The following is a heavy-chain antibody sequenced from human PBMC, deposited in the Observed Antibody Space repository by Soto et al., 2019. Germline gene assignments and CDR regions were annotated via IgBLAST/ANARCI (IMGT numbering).Heavy chain of an antibody. CDR3: AGETIGWCDFPY. Sequence: SETLSLTCTVSGGSISSYYWSWIRQPPGKGLEWIGYIYYSGSTNYNPSLKSRVTISVNTSKNQFSLKLTSVTAADTAVYYCAGETIGWCDFPYWGQGTRVPVS. CDR2: IYYSGST. J-gene: IGHJ4*02. D-gene: IGHD6-19*01. V-gene: IGHV4-59*01. CDR1: GGSISSYY.